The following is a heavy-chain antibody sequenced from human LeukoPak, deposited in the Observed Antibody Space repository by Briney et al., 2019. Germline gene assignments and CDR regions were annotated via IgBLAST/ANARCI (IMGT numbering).Heavy chain of an antibody. V-gene: IGHV3-33*01. CDR1: GFTFSSYG. J-gene: IGHJ4*02. CDR3: ARVGCSGGSCFDY. CDR2: IWYDGGNK. Sequence: PGRSLRLSCAASGFTFSSYGMHWVRQAPGKGLEWVAVIWYDGGNKYYADSVKGRFTISRDNSKNTLYLQMNSLRAEDTAVYYCARVGCSGGSCFDYWGQGTLVTVSS. D-gene: IGHD2-15*01.